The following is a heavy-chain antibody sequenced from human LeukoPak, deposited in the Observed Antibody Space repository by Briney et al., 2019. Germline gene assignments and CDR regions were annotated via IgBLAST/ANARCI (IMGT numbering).Heavy chain of an antibody. CDR1: GFTFSNYA. V-gene: IGHV3-23*01. CDR2: ISDSGGST. J-gene: IGHJ4*02. Sequence: GGSLRLSCAAAGFTFSNYAMNWIRQAPGKGLEWVSTISDSGGSTYSADSVKGRFTISRDNSKNTLYLQMNSLRAEDTAVYYCAKFTVVMGDWGQGTLVIVSS. CDR3: AKFTVVMGD. D-gene: IGHD4-23*01.